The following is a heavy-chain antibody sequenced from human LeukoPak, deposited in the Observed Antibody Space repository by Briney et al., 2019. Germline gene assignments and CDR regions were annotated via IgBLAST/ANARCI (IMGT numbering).Heavy chain of an antibody. CDR1: GFTFTTST. CDR3: AAAVTTRADDAFDI. Sequence: SVKVSCKASGFTFTTSTIQWVRQARGQRLVWIGWIVVGSGNTNYAQKLQERVTITRDMSTSTAYMELSSLRSEDTAVYYCAAAVTTRADDAFDIWGQGTMVTVSS. V-gene: IGHV1-58*02. CDR2: IVVGSGNT. J-gene: IGHJ3*02. D-gene: IGHD4-17*01.